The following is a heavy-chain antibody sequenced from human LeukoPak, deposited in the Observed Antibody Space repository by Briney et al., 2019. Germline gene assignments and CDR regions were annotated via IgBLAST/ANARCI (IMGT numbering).Heavy chain of an antibody. J-gene: IGHJ4*02. CDR2: IYPDDSDT. V-gene: IGHV5-51*01. D-gene: IGHD6-13*01. CDR1: GYSFTNYW. CDR3: ARRRGYTSSWYDY. Sequence: GESLKISCKGSGYSFTNYWIGWVRQMPGKGLEWMGIIYPDDSDTRYSPSFQGQVTISADKSITTAYLQWSSLKASDTAIYYCARRRGYTSSWYDYWGQGTLVTVSS.